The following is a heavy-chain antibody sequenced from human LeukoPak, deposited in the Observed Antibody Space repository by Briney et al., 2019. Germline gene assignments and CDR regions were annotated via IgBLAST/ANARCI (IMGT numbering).Heavy chain of an antibody. D-gene: IGHD2-8*01. V-gene: IGHV4-34*01. J-gene: IGHJ3*02. CDR2: INHSGST. CDR1: GGSFSGYY. CDR3: ARGRIVLMVYAAYDDAFDI. Sequence: PSETLSLTCAVYGGSFSGYYWSWIRQPPGKGLEWIGEINHSGSTNYNPSLKSRVTISVDTSKNQFSLKLSSVTAADTAVYYCARGRIVLMVYAAYDDAFDIWGQGTMVTVSS.